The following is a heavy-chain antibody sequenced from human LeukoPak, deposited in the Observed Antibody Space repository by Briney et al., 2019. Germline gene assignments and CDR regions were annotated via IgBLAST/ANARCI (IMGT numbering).Heavy chain of an antibody. Sequence: PSETLSLTCAVYGGSFSGYYWSWIRQPPGKGLEWIGEINHSGSTNYNPSLKGRVTISVDTSKNQFSLKLSSVTAADTAVYYCARGQRGLWFGELRNWFDPWGQGTLVTVSS. CDR1: GGSFSGYY. CDR3: ARGQRGLWFGELRNWFDP. J-gene: IGHJ5*02. V-gene: IGHV4-34*01. CDR2: INHSGST. D-gene: IGHD3-10*01.